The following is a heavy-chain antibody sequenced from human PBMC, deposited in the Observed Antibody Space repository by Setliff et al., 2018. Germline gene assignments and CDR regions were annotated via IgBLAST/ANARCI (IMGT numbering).Heavy chain of an antibody. D-gene: IGHD6-13*01. J-gene: IGHJ4*02. CDR3: AKRSSGNYFDY. CDR2: ISGSGGSI. V-gene: IGHV3-23*01. CDR1: GFTFSNYA. Sequence: PGESLRLSCAASGFTFSNYAMSWVRQAPGKGLEWVSAISGSGGSIYYADSVKGRFTISRDNSKNTLYLQMNSLRAEDTAVYYCAKRSSGNYFDYWGQGTLVTVSS.